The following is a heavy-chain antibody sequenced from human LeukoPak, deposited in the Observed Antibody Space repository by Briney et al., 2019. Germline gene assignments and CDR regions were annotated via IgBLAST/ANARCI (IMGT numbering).Heavy chain of an antibody. CDR1: GGSLNNYW. J-gene: IGHJ4*02. Sequence: ASETLSLTCTVSGGSLNNYWWSWIRQPPGKGLEWVGYIFYTGGPKYNPSLEGRVSISVDTSKNQLSLKLTSVIDEDTAVYYCARDEVAGIFDYWGQGTLVTVSS. D-gene: IGHD6-13*01. CDR2: IFYTGGP. CDR3: ARDEVAGIFDY. V-gene: IGHV4-59*12.